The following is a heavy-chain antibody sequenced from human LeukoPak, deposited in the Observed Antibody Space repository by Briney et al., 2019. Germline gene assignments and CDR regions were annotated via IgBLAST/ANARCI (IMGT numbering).Heavy chain of an antibody. CDR2: ISGSGGGGST. CDR3: AKGRFSNFDP. D-gene: IGHD4-11*01. J-gene: IGHJ5*02. Sequence: GGSLRLSCAASGFTFSSYGMSWVRQAPGKGLEWVSAISGSGGGGSTNYADSVRGRFTISRDNSKNTLYLQINSLRAEDTALYYCAKGRFSNFDPWGQGTLVTVSS. V-gene: IGHV3-23*01. CDR1: GFTFSSYG.